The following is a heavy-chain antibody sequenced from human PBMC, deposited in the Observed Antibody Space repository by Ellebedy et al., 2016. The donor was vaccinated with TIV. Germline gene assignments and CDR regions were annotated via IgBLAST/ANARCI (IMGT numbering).Heavy chain of an antibody. D-gene: IGHD3-10*01. CDR1: GGTVSGNV. Sequence: AASVKVSCKASGGTVSGNVITWVRQAPGQGLEWMGGIIPLFCTANYAQKFQGRVTITADEFTNTAYMELSSLRSEDTAVYYCASDSSRMIRGVMKGSFDPWGQGTLVTVSS. CDR3: ASDSSRMIRGVMKGSFDP. CDR2: IIPLFCTA. J-gene: IGHJ5*02. V-gene: IGHV1-69*13.